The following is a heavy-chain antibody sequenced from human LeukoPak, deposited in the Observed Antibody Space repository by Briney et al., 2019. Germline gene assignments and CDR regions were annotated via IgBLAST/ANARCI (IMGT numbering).Heavy chain of an antibody. D-gene: IGHD2-15*01. Sequence: GASVKVSCKVSGYTLTELSMHWVRQAPGKGLEWMGGFDPEDGETIYAQKFQGRVTMTEDTSTDTAYMELSSLRSEDTAVYYCATLRGDCSGGSCYTHWFDPWGQGTLVTVSS. CDR2: FDPEDGET. V-gene: IGHV1-24*01. J-gene: IGHJ5*02. CDR1: GYTLTELS. CDR3: ATLRGDCSGGSCYTHWFDP.